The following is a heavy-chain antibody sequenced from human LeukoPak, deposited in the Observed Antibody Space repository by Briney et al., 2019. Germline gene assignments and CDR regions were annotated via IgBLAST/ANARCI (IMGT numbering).Heavy chain of an antibody. CDR3: ATPFFFWEHTATGGKAFDI. CDR2: ISAYNGNT. V-gene: IGHV1-18*01. Sequence: GASVKVSCKASGYTFTSYGISWVRQAPGQGLEWMGWISAYNGNTNYAQKLQGRVTMTTDTSTSTAYMELRSLRSDDTAVYYCATPFFFWEHTATGGKAFDIWGQGTMVTVSS. J-gene: IGHJ3*02. D-gene: IGHD5-18*01. CDR1: GYTFTSYG.